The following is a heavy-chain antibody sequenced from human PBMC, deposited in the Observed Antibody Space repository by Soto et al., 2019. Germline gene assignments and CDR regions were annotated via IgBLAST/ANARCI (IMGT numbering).Heavy chain of an antibody. V-gene: IGHV3-23*01. CDR3: AKWNGYGDH. Sequence: EVQLLESGGGLVQPGGSLRLSCAVSGFSFSTYGVTWVRQAPGKGLEWVSGVSGGSGTTHYADSVKGRFTITGDTSKNSVYLQMNSLRVEDTAVYYCAKWNGYGDHWGQGNVVTVSS. D-gene: IGHD1-1*01. CDR1: GFSFSTYG. J-gene: IGHJ4*02. CDR2: VSGGSGTT.